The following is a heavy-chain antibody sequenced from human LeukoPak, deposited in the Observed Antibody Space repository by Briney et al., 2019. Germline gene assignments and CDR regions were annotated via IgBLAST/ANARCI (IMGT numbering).Heavy chain of an antibody. D-gene: IGHD4-23*01. J-gene: IGHJ4*02. CDR3: ARDSDGGNSEFDY. Sequence: GGSLRLSRAASGFTFSSYSMNWVRQAPGKGLEWVSSISSSSSYIYYADSVKGRFTISRGNAKNSLYLQMNCLRAEDTAVYYCARDSDGGNSEFDYWGQGTLVTVSS. V-gene: IGHV3-21*01. CDR1: GFTFSSYS. CDR2: ISSSSSYI.